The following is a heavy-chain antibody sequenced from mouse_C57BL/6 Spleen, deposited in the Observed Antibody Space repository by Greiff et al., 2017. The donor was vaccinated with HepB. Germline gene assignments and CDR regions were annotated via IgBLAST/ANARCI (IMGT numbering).Heavy chain of an antibody. CDR1: GYAFSSSW. CDR3: ARGECYGSSRYFDV. V-gene: IGHV1-82*01. D-gene: IGHD1-1*01. Sequence: QVQLQQSGPELVKPGASVKISCKASGYAFSSSWMNWVKQRPGKGLEWIGRIYPGDGDTNYNGKFKGKATLTADKSSSTAYMQLSSLTSEDSAVYVCARGECYGSSRYFDVWGTGTTVTVSS. CDR2: IYPGDGDT. J-gene: IGHJ1*03.